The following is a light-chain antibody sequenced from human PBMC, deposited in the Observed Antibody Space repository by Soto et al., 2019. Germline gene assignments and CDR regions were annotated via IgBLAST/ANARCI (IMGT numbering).Light chain of an antibody. CDR3: QQYHIWPSWT. J-gene: IGKJ1*01. CDR2: GAS. CDR1: QSVSPS. Sequence: EIVLTQSPATLSVSLGDSSTLSCRAIQSVSPSLAWFQMRPGQPPRLLIYGASTRATDIPARFSGSGSGTDFTLTISSLQSEDFAVYFCQQYHIWPSWTFGQGTKVDIK. V-gene: IGKV3-15*01.